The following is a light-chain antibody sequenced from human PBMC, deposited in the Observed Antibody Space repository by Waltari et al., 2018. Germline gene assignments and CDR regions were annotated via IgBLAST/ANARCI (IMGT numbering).Light chain of an antibody. CDR3: QQYNKWPPL. J-gene: IGKJ5*01. CDR2: GAS. V-gene: IGKV3-15*01. CDR1: ESVSSK. Sequence: EIVMTQSPATLSVSPGERVPLSCGASESVSSKLAWYQQKPGQAPRLLIYGASTRGTGIPARFSGRGSGTEFTLTISSLQSEDFAIYYCQQYNKWPPLFGQGTRLEIK.